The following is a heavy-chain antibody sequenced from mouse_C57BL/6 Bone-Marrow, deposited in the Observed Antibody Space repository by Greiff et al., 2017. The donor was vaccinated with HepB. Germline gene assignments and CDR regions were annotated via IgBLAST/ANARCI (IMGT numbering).Heavy chain of an antibody. Sequence: VQLQQSGAELVRPGASVTLSCKVSGYTFTDYEMHWVKQTPVHGLEWIGAIDPETGGTAYNQKFKGKAILTADKSSSTAYMELRSLTSEDSAVYYCTRDHYGSSYGYFDVWGTGTTVTVSS. J-gene: IGHJ1*03. V-gene: IGHV1-15*01. CDR2: IDPETGGT. CDR3: TRDHYGSSYGYFDV. D-gene: IGHD1-1*01. CDR1: GYTFTDYE.